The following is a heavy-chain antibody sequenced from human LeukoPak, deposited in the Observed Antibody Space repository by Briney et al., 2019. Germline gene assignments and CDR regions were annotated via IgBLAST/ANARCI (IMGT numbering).Heavy chain of an antibody. CDR3: ARIWFGELLGY. V-gene: IGHV1-18*01. J-gene: IGHJ4*02. Sequence: ASVKVSCRASGYTFTSYGISWVRQAPGQGLEWMGWISAYNGNTNYAQRLQGRVTMTTDTSTSTAYMELRSLRSDDTAVYYCARIWFGELLGYWGQGTLVTVSS. CDR1: GYTFTSYG. CDR2: ISAYNGNT. D-gene: IGHD3-10*01.